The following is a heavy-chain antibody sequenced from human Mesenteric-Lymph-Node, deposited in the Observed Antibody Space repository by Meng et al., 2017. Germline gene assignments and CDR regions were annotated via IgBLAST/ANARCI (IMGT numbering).Heavy chain of an antibody. CDR2: ISSSGSTI. D-gene: IGHD6-19*01. V-gene: IGHV3-48*03. CDR3: ARAMAVAGTPGDFDY. J-gene: IGHJ4*02. CDR1: GFTFSSYE. Sequence: GESLKISCAASGFTFSSYEMNWVRQAPGKGLEWVSYISSSGSTIYYADSVNGRFTISRDNAKNSLYLQMNSLRAEDTAVYYCARAMAVAGTPGDFDYWGQGALVTVSS.